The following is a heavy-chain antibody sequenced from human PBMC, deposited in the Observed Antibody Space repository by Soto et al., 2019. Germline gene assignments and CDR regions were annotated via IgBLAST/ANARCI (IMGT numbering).Heavy chain of an antibody. CDR2: IYYSGST. CDR3: ARERHIVVVTATRGRRYFDY. D-gene: IGHD2-21*02. V-gene: IGHV4-30-4*01. Sequence: PSETLSLTCAVYGGSFSGYYWSWIRQPPGKGLEWIGYIYYSGSTYYNPSLKSRVTISVDTSKNQFSLKLSSVTAADTAVYYCARERHIVVVTATRGRRYFDYWGQGTLVTVSS. J-gene: IGHJ4*02. CDR1: GGSFSGYY.